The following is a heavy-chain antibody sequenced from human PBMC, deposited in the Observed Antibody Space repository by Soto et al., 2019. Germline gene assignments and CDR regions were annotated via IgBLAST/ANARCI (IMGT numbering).Heavy chain of an antibody. D-gene: IGHD3-3*01. J-gene: IGHJ3*02. CDR1: GGTFSSYA. Sequence: SLKVSCKASGGTFSSYAISSVRQAPGQGLEWMGGIIPIFGTANYAQKFQGRVTITADESTSTAYMELSSLRSEDTAVYYCASQNTIFGVGAVVYRAFDIWG. V-gene: IGHV1-69*13. CDR3: ASQNTIFGVGAVVYRAFDI. CDR2: IIPIFGTA.